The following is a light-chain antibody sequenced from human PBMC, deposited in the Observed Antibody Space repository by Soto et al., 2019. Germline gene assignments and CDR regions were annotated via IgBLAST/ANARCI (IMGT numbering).Light chain of an antibody. CDR2: TAS. J-gene: IGKJ4*01. CDR3: QQYFSYPLT. Sequence: AIRMTQSPSSFSASTGDRVTITCRASQGISNHLAWYQVKPGKAPRLLIYTASYLESGVPSRFSGSGSGTDFTLTISSPQSEDFAVYYCQQYFSYPLTFGGGTKVEIK. CDR1: QGISNH. V-gene: IGKV1-8*01.